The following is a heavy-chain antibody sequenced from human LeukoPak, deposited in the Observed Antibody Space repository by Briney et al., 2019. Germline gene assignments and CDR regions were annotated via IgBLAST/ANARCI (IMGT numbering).Heavy chain of an antibody. Sequence: GRSLRLSCAASGFTFSSHAMHWVRQAPGKGLEWVAVISYDGSNKYYADSVKGRFTISRDNSKNTLYLQMNSLRAEDTAVYYCARPMVRGVIIVYGAFDIWGQGTMVTVSS. CDR2: ISYDGSNK. V-gene: IGHV3-30*04. CDR3: ARPMVRGVIIVYGAFDI. D-gene: IGHD3-10*01. J-gene: IGHJ3*02. CDR1: GFTFSSHA.